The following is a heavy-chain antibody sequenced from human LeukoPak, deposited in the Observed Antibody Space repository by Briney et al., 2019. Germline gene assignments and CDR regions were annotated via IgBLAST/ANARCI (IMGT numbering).Heavy chain of an antibody. J-gene: IGHJ4*02. CDR3: AKDIVVVVAAHGGFDY. Sequence: GRSLRLSCAASGFTFSSYGMHWVRQAPGKGLEWVAVIWYDGSNKYYADSVKGRFTISRDNSKNTLYLQMNSLRAEDTAVYYCAKDIVVVVAAHGGFDYWGQGTLVTVSS. V-gene: IGHV3-33*06. CDR1: GFTFSSYG. D-gene: IGHD2-15*01. CDR2: IWYDGSNK.